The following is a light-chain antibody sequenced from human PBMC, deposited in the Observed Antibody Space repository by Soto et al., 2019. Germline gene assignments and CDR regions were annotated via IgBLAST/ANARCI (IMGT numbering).Light chain of an antibody. CDR3: SSYAGSNNLV. CDR2: EVS. J-gene: IGLJ2*01. Sequence: QSVLTQPPSASGSPGQSVTISCTGTSSDVGAYNYVSWYQQHPGKAPKLMIYEVSKRPSGVPARFSGSKSGNSASLTVSGLQAEDEADYYCSSYAGSNNLVFGGGTKL. V-gene: IGLV2-8*01. CDR1: SSDVGAYNY.